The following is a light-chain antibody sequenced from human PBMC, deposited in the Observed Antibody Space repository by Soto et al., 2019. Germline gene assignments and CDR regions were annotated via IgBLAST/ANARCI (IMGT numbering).Light chain of an antibody. CDR3: QQSYSTPL. CDR1: QSISSY. Sequence: DIQMTQSPSSLSASVGDRVTITCRASQSISSYLNWYQQKPGKAPKLLIYAASSLQSGVPSRFSGSGSGTDFTLTISILQPEDFATYYCQQSYSTPLFGPGTKVDIK. J-gene: IGKJ3*01. CDR2: AAS. V-gene: IGKV1-39*01.